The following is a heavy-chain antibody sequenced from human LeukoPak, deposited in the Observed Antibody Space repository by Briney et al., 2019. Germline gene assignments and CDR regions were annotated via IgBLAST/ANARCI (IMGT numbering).Heavy chain of an antibody. D-gene: IGHD3-10*01. CDR2: ISGSGHST. V-gene: IGHV3-23*01. Sequence: GGSLRLSCAASGFTFNSYAMTWVRQAPGKGLEWVSGISGSGHSTFYTDSVKGRFTISRDNARNTVYLQMNSLRVEDTALYFCTSRNGSGDYWGQGTPVTVSS. CDR3: TSRNGSGDY. J-gene: IGHJ4*02. CDR1: GFTFNSYA.